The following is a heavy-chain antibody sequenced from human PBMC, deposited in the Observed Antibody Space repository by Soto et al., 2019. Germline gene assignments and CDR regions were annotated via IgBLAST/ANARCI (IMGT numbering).Heavy chain of an antibody. CDR3: ARGIAAACTYFDF. Sequence: QVQLVQSGAEVQKPGSSVKVSCKASGGTFGSYAINWVRQAPGQGLEWMGIIITIFGTTKYAQNFQGRVTITADDSARTVYMALTTLGSEDTAVYYCARGIAAACTYFDFWGQGTLVTVSS. V-gene: IGHV1-69*18. D-gene: IGHD6-13*01. J-gene: IGHJ4*02. CDR1: GGTFGSYA. CDR2: IITIFGTT.